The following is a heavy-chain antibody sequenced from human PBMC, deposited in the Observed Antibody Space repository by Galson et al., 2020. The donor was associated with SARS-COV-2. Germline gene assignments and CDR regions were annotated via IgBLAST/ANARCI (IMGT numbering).Heavy chain of an antibody. D-gene: IGHD3-22*01. V-gene: IGHV1-69*04. CDR3: ARDHYYYDSSGPLVYFDY. J-gene: IGHJ4*01. CDR2: IIPILGIA. CDR1: GGTFSSYT. Sequence: SVKVSCKASGGTFSSYTISWVRQAPGQGLEWMGRIIPILGIANYAQKFQGRVTITADKSTSTAYMELSSLSSEDTAVYYCARDHYYYDSSGPLVYFDYWGHGTLVTVSS.